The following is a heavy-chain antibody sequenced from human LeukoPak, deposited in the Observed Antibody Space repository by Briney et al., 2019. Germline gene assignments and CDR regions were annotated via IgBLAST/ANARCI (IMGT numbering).Heavy chain of an antibody. J-gene: IGHJ4*02. V-gene: IGHV4-31*03. D-gene: IGHD1-26*01. CDR3: AREAVGAKNFDL. CDR1: GGSISSGGHY. Sequence: SETLSLTCTVSGGSISSGGHYWSWIRQHPGKGQEWIGYIYFSGTAFYNPSLKSRVTISVDTSQNQFSLKLSSVTAADTAVYYCAREAVGAKNFDLWGQGTLVIVSS. CDR2: IYFSGTA.